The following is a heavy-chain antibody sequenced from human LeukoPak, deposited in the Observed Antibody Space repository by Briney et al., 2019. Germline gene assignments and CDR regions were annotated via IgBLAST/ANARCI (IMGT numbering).Heavy chain of an antibody. Sequence: PGGSLRLSCAASGFVFDDYGMNWVRQVPGKGLEWVSAISGSGGSTYYADSVKGRFTISRDNSKNTLYLQMNSLRAEDTAVYYCARENYGSGSYFDYWGQGTLVTVSS. CDR1: GFVFDDYG. CDR2: ISGSGGST. CDR3: ARENYGSGSYFDY. D-gene: IGHD3-10*01. J-gene: IGHJ4*02. V-gene: IGHV3-23*01.